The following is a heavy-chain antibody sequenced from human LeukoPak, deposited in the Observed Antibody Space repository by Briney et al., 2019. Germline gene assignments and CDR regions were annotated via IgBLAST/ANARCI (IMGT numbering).Heavy chain of an antibody. CDR3: AKAYSSSRYGYFDY. CDR2: ISGSGGST. J-gene: IGHJ4*02. V-gene: IGHV3-23*01. Sequence: GGSLRLSCAASGFTFSSYAMSWVRQAPGKGLEWVSTISGSGGSTYYADSVKGRFTISRDNSKNTLYLQMNSLRAEDTAVYYCAKAYSSSRYGYFDYWGQGTLVTVSS. D-gene: IGHD6-13*01. CDR1: GFTFSSYA.